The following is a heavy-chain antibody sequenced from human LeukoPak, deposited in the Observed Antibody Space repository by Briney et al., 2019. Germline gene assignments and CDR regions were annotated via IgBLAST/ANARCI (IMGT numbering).Heavy chain of an antibody. V-gene: IGHV3-21*01. J-gene: IGHJ4*02. CDR2: ISSSSSYI. Sequence: GGSLRLSCAASGFTFSSYSMNWVRQAPGKGPEWVSPISSSSSYIYYADSVKGRFTISRDNAKNSLYLQMNSLRAEDTAVYYCARDFSGRYSYGYYYFDYWGQGTLVTVSS. CDR3: ARDFSGRYSYGYYYFDY. CDR1: GFTFSSYS. D-gene: IGHD5-18*01.